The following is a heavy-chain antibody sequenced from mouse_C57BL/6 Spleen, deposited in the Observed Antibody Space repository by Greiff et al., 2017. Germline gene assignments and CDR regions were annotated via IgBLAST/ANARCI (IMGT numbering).Heavy chain of an antibody. V-gene: IGHV5-17*01. D-gene: IGHD4-1*02. CDR1: GFTFSDYG. Sequence: EVKLMESGGGLVKPGGSLKLSCAASGFTFSDYGMHWVRQAPEKGLEWVAYISSGSSTIYYADTVKGRFTISRDNAKNTLFLQMNSLRSEDTAMYYCARGGQLGRGWFAYWGQGTLVTVSA. CDR2: ISSGSSTI. J-gene: IGHJ3*01. CDR3: ARGGQLGRGWFAY.